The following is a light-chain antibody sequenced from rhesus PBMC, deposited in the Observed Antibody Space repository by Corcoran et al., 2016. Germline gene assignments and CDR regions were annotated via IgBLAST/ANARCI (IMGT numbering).Light chain of an antibody. V-gene: IGKV1-25*01. CDR3: QQHNSYPWT. CDR2: AAS. Sequence: DIQMTQSPSSLSASVGDRVTNTCRASQGISSYLAWYQQKPGKAPKLLIYAASTLQSGVPSRFSGSGSGTDFTLPISSLQPEDFATYYCQQHNSYPWTFGQGTKVEIK. J-gene: IGKJ1*01. CDR1: QGISSY.